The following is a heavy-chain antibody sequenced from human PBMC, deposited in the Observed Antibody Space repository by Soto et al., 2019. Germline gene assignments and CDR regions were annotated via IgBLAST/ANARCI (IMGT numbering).Heavy chain of an antibody. D-gene: IGHD7-27*01. V-gene: IGHV5-51*03. CDR1: GYGFTIYW. CDR3: ARRNWGGMDV. CDR2: IYPADSDT. Sequence: EVQLVQSGAEVKKPGESLKISCKGSGYGFTIYWIGWVRQMPGKGLEWMGIIYPADSDTRYSPSLQGQVTISADKSINTADLQWSSLKAPDTAIYYCARRNWGGMDVWGQGTTVTVSS. J-gene: IGHJ6*02.